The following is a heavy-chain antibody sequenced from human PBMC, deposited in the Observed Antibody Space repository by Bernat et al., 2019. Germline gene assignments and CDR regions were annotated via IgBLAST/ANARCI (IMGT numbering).Heavy chain of an antibody. J-gene: IGHJ4*02. CDR2: IYSGGST. V-gene: IGHV3-66*01. Sequence: EVQLVESGGGLVQPGGSLRLSCAASGFTVSNNYMTCVRQAPGKGLEWVSVIYSGGSTFYADSVKGRFTISRDNSKNMLYLQMNSLRAEDTAVYYCARDVQGVTGTTYWGQGTLVTVSS. CDR3: ARDVQGVTGTTY. CDR1: GFTVSNNY. D-gene: IGHD1-7*01.